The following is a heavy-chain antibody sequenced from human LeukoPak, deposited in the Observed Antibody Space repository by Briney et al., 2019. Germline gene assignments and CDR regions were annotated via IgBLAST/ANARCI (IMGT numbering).Heavy chain of an antibody. CDR2: ISSSSRTI. D-gene: IGHD6-13*01. Sequence: GGSLRLSCAASGFTFSTYNMNWVRQAPGKGLEWVSYISSSSRTIFYADSLKSRFTISRDNAKNSLYLQMNSLRAEDTAVYYCARAGGSSSWDPFDYWGQGTLVTVSS. CDR1: GFTFSTYN. CDR3: ARAGGSSSWDPFDY. V-gene: IGHV3-48*01. J-gene: IGHJ4*02.